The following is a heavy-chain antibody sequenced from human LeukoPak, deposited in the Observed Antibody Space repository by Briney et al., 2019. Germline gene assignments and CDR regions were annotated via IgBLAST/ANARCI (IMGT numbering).Heavy chain of an antibody. CDR2: ISAYNGNT. J-gene: IGHJ4*02. CDR1: GYTFTSYG. V-gene: IGHV1-18*01. CDR3: TRRTIFGVLHPWDY. Sequence: ASVKVSCKASGYTFTSYGISWVRQAPGQGLEWMGWISAYNGNTNYAQKLQGRVTMTTDTSTSTAYMELRSLRSDDTAVYYCTRRTIFGVLHPWDYWGQGTLVTVSS. D-gene: IGHD3-3*01.